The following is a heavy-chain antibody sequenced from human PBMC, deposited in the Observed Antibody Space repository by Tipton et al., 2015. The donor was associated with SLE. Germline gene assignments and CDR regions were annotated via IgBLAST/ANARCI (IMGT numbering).Heavy chain of an antibody. V-gene: IGHV4-61*08. D-gene: IGHD6-13*01. CDR3: AREGSSWYYFDY. J-gene: IGHJ4*02. Sequence: TLSLTCTVSGGSISSGGYYWSWIRQHPGKGLEWIGYIYYSGSTNYNPSLKSRVTISVDTSKNQFSLKLSSVTAADTAVYYCAREGSSWYYFDYWGQGTLVTVSS. CDR1: GGSISSGGYY. CDR2: IYYSGST.